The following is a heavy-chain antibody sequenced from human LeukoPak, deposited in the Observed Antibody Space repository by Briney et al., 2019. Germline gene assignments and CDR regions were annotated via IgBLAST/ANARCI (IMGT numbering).Heavy chain of an antibody. D-gene: IGHD5-18*01. CDR1: GYTFTSYG. V-gene: IGHV1-18*01. J-gene: IGHJ4*02. CDR3: ARDYRGYSYGLGYFDY. Sequence: ASVKVSCKASGYTFTSYGISWVRQAPGQGLEWMGWISAYNGNTNYAQKLQGRVTMTTDTSTSTAYMELRSLRSDDTARYYCARDYRGYSYGLGYFDYWGQGTLVTVSS. CDR2: ISAYNGNT.